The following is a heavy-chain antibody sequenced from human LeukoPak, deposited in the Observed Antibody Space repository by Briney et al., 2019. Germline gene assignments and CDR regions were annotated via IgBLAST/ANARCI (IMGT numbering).Heavy chain of an antibody. V-gene: IGHV1-2*02. CDR1: GYTFTGYY. CDR2: INPNNGDT. J-gene: IGHJ4*02. D-gene: IGHD3-3*01. CDR3: ARWRGYYSFDY. Sequence: GASVTVSCKASGYTFTGYYIHWVRQAPGQGLEWMGWINPNNGDTKYAQNFQGRVTMTRDTSISTAYMELSRLTSDDTAVYYCARWRGYYSFDYWGQGTLVTVSS.